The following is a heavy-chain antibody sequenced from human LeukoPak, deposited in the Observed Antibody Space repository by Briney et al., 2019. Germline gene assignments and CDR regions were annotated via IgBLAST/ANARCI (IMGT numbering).Heavy chain of an antibody. D-gene: IGHD6-13*01. Sequence: GGSLRLSCAASGFTFSSYAMSWVRQAPGKGLEWVSSIPSSGDRTYYADSVRGRFAISRDNSKDTLYLQTNSLRDEDTAVYYCAKECTAGAMFYFDYGGQGTLVTVSS. CDR2: IPSSGDRT. V-gene: IGHV3-23*01. CDR1: GFTFSSYA. J-gene: IGHJ4*02. CDR3: AKECTAGAMFYFDY.